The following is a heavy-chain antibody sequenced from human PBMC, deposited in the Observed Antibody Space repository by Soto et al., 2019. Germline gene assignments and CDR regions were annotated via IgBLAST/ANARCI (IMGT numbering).Heavy chain of an antibody. CDR2: IYYSGST. V-gene: IGHV4-31*03. Sequence: SETLSLTCTVSGGSISSGGYYWSWIRQHPGKGLEWIGYIYYSGSTYYNPSLKSRVTISVDTSKNQFSLKLSSVTAADTAVYYCAREVPYDSSGYFDYWGQGTLVTVSS. D-gene: IGHD3-22*01. CDR3: AREVPYDSSGYFDY. CDR1: GGSISSGGYY. J-gene: IGHJ4*02.